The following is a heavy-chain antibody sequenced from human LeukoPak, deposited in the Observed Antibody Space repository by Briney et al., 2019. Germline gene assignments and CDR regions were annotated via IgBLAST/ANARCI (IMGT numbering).Heavy chain of an antibody. CDR1: GYIFTSYY. Sequence: ASVKVSCKASGYIFTSYYMHWVRQAPGQGLEWMGWINPNSGGTNYAQKFQGRVTMTRDTSISTAYMELSRLRSDDTAVYYCARDPGLVDTAMVLRFDPWGQGTLVTVSS. V-gene: IGHV1-2*02. CDR3: ARDPGLVDTAMVLRFDP. CDR2: INPNSGGT. D-gene: IGHD5-18*01. J-gene: IGHJ5*02.